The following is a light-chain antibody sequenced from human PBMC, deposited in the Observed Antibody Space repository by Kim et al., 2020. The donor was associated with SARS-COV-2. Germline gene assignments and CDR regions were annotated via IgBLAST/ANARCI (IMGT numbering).Light chain of an antibody. CDR3: QQSYSSLPFT. CDR1: QNIGNY. J-gene: IGKJ4*01. CDR2: AAS. Sequence: SFGDRVTITCRASQNIGNYLNWYQQKPGNAPKVLIYAASTLESVVPSRFSGSGSGTDFTLTISGLQPEDFATYFCQQSYSSLPFTFGGGTKVDIK. V-gene: IGKV1-39*01.